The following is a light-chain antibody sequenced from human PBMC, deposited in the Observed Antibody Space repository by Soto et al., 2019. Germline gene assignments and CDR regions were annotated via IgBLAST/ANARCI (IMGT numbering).Light chain of an antibody. Sequence: QSALTQPPSASGSPGQSVTISCSGTSSDVGAYNYVSWYQQHPGKAPKLMIYEVNKRPSGVPDRFSGSKSGNTASLTLSGLQADDEADYFCSSYGGTNNFVIFGGGTKLTVL. CDR2: EVN. CDR1: SSDVGAYNY. J-gene: IGLJ2*01. CDR3: SSYGGTNNFVI. V-gene: IGLV2-8*01.